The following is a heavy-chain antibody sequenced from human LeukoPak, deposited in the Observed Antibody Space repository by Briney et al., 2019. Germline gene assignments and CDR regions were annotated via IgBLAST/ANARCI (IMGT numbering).Heavy chain of an antibody. V-gene: IGHV6-1*01. J-gene: IGHJ6*03. CDR2: TYYRYKLYN. CDR1: GHSLSRNSAT. Sequence: SQTLSLTCALSGHSLSRNSATWNWLRQSPARGLEWLGSTYYRYKLYNNYAVSLKSLITINPDTSKNEFSLQLNSITPEDTAVYYCARLLRWYPRTNLGCYYYMDVWGKGTTVTISS. CDR3: ARLLRWYPRTNLGCYYYMDV. D-gene: IGHD4-23*01.